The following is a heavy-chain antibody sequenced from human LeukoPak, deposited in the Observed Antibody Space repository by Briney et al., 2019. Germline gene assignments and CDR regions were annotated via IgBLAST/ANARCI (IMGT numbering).Heavy chain of an antibody. CDR3: ARGTGAKRYYFDL. CDR2: IWYDGSNR. CDR1: GFDLSNYG. J-gene: IGHJ4*02. Sequence: PGGSLRLSCAVSGFDLSNYGMHWVRQAPGKGLEWVTVIWYDGSNRYYADSVKGRITISRDTSENTVSLQINNVKVDDTAIYCCARGTGAKRYYFDLWGQGILVTVSS. V-gene: IGHV3-33*01.